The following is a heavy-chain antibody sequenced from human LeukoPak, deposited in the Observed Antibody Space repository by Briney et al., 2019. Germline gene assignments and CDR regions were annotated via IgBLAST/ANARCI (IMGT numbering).Heavy chain of an antibody. CDR3: AGGVAAVSDV. D-gene: IGHD6-13*01. CDR1: GGSFSVYY. CDR2: INHSGST. J-gene: IGHJ6*04. V-gene: IGHV4-34*01. Sequence: KSSETLSLTCAVYGGSFSVYYWSWIRQPPGKGLEWIGEINHSGSTNYNPSLKSRVTISVDTSKNQFSLKLSSVTAADTAVYYCAGGVAAVSDVWGKGTTVTVSS.